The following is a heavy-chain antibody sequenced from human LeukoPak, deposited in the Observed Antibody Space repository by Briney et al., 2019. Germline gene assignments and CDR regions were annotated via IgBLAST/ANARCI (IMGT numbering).Heavy chain of an antibody. CDR1: GASFNTGDYY. CDR2: IFNSGST. Sequence: SETLSLTCIVSGASFNTGDYYWNWIRQHPGKGLEWIGYIFNSGSTYYNPSLKSRVTISVDTSKNHFSLRLTSVTAADSAVYYCARGAPPDSWGQGTLVTVSS. J-gene: IGHJ4*02. CDR3: ARGAPPDS. V-gene: IGHV4-31*03.